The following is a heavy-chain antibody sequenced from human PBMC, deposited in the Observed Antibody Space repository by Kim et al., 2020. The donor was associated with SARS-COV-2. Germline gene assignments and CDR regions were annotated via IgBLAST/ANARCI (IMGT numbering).Heavy chain of an antibody. Sequence: GGSLRLSCAASGFTFSSYSMNWVRQAPGKWLEWVSSISSSSSYIYYADSVKGRFTISRDNAKNSLYLQMNSLRAEDTAVYYCARDTAMVTMADYYYYYGMGVWGQGTTVAVSS. D-gene: IGHD5-18*01. CDR1: GFTFSSYS. V-gene: IGHV3-21*01. CDR2: ISSSSSYI. CDR3: ARDTAMVTMADYYYYYGMGV. J-gene: IGHJ6*02.